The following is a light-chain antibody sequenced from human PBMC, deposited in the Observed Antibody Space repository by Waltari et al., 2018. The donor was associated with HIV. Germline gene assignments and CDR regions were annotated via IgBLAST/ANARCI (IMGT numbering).Light chain of an antibody. CDR3: QTWDSNTVV. CDR2: QDN. V-gene: IGLV3-1*01. CDR1: QLGDRY. J-gene: IGLJ1*01. Sequence: SFEVTQSPSVSVSPGQSATITCSGAQLGDRYAPWYQQKPGQSPLLVIYQDNKRPSGIPDRFSGSNSGNTATLTISGTQPMDEADYFCQTWDSNTVVFGTGTKVTVL.